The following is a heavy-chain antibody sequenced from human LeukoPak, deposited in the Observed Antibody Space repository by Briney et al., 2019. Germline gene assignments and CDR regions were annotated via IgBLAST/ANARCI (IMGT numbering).Heavy chain of an antibody. V-gene: IGHV3-33*01. CDR3: ARDLPQRRDY. J-gene: IGHJ4*02. D-gene: IGHD1-1*01. CDR1: GFTSSSNC. Sequence: PGRSLRLSCAASGFTSSSNCMHWVRQAPGKGLEWVAVIWYDGSNKYYADSVKGRITISRDNSKNTLYLQMNSLRAEDTAVYYCARDLPQRRDYWGQGTLVTVSS. CDR2: IWYDGSNK.